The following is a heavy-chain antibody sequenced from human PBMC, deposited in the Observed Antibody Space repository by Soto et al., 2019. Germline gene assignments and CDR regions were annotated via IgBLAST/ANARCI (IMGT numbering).Heavy chain of an antibody. J-gene: IGHJ6*03. Sequence: SETLSLTCTVSGGSISSGGYYWSWIRQHPGKGLEWIGYIYYSGSTYYNPSLKSRVTISVDTSKNQFSLKLSSVTAADTAVYYCARVFQAHYYGSGSPPPYMDVWGKGTTVTVSS. D-gene: IGHD3-10*01. CDR3: ARVFQAHYYGSGSPPPYMDV. V-gene: IGHV4-31*03. CDR2: IYYSGST. CDR1: GGSISSGGYY.